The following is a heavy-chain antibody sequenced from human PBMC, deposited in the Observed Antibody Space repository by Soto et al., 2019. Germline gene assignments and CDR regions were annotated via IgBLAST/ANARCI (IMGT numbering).Heavy chain of an antibody. Sequence: GGSLRLSCAASGFTFSSYAMSWVRQAPGKGLEWVSAISGSGGSTYYADSVKGRFTISRDNSKNTLYLQMNSLRAEDTACDNCGKDGASIAAAGDAFDIWGQGTMVTVSS. V-gene: IGHV3-23*01. CDR3: GKDGASIAAAGDAFDI. CDR1: GFTFSSYA. D-gene: IGHD6-13*01. J-gene: IGHJ3*02. CDR2: ISGSGGST.